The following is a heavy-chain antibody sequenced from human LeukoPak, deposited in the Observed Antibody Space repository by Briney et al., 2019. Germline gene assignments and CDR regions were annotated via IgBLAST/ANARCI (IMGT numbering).Heavy chain of an antibody. J-gene: IGHJ4*02. CDR2: IYYSGST. CDR3: ARGYSGYDFFDF. V-gene: IGHV4-30-4*01. Sequence: SETLSLTCTVSGGSISSGDYYRSWIRRPPGKGLEWIGYIYYSGSTYYSPSLMSRVTISVDTSKNQFSLQLSSVTAADTAVYYCARGYSGYDFFDFWGQGTLVTVSS. D-gene: IGHD5-12*01. CDR1: GGSISSGDYY.